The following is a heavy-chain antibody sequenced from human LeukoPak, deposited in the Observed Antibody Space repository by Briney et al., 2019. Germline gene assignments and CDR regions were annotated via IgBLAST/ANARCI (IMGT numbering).Heavy chain of an antibody. Sequence: SQTLSLTRTVSGASISSGGYYWNWIRQPPGKGLEWIGYIYYSRSTSYSPSLKSRLTISVDTSKNQFSLKLSSVTAADTAVYYCARDGYNSGYFDYWGQGTLVTVSS. CDR3: ARDGYNSGYFDY. CDR2: IYYSRST. CDR1: GASISSGGYY. J-gene: IGHJ4*02. V-gene: IGHV4-30-4*01. D-gene: IGHD5-24*01.